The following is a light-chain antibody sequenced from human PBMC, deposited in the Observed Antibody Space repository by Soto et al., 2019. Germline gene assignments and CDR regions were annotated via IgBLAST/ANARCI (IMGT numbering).Light chain of an antibody. CDR1: SSDVGAYNY. CDR2: EVN. J-gene: IGLJ2*01. V-gene: IGLV2-8*01. Sequence: QSVLTQPPSASGSPGQSVAISCTGSSSDVGAYNYVSWYQRFPGKAPQILIYEVNKRPSGVPDRFSGSKSGNTASLTVSGLQAEDEADYFCSSFAGSNTVIFGGGTKLTVL. CDR3: SSFAGSNTVI.